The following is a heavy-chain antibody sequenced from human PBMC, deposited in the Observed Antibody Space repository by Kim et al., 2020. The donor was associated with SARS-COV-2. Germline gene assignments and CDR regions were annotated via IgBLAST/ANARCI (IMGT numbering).Heavy chain of an antibody. CDR1: GFTFSSYW. J-gene: IGHJ4*02. CDR3: ARVGLLRYFDWLSHFDY. V-gene: IGHV3-7*01. Sequence: GGSLRLSCAASGFTFSSYWMSWVRQAPGKGLEWVANIKQDGSEKYYVDSVKGRFTISRDNAKNSLYLQMNSLRAEDTAVYYCARVGLLRYFDWLSHFDYWGQGTLVTVSS. CDR2: IKQDGSEK. D-gene: IGHD3-9*01.